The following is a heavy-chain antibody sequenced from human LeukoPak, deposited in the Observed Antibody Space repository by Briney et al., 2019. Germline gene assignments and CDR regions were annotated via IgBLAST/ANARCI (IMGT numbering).Heavy chain of an antibody. J-gene: IGHJ4*02. CDR2: ISWNSGSI. D-gene: IGHD3-22*01. Sequence: GGSLRLSCAASGFTFDDYAMHRVRQAPGKGLEWVSGISWNSGSIGYADSVKGRFTISRDNAKNSLYLQMSSLRAEDTAVYYCARASHYYDSSGYYLDYWGQGTLVTVSS. CDR1: GFTFDDYA. CDR3: ARASHYYDSSGYYLDY. V-gene: IGHV3-9*01.